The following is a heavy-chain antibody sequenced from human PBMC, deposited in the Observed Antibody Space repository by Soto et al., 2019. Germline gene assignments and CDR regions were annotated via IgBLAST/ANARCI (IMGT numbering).Heavy chain of an antibody. Sequence: GGSLRLSCAASGFTFDDYGMSWVRQAPGKGLEWVSGINWNGGSTGYADSVKGRFTISRDNAKNSLYLQMNSLRAEDTALYHCAREPQVPYYYYYMDVWGKGTTVTVSS. CDR2: INWNGGST. CDR1: GFTFDDYG. CDR3: AREPQVPYYYYYMDV. D-gene: IGHD2-2*01. J-gene: IGHJ6*03. V-gene: IGHV3-20*01.